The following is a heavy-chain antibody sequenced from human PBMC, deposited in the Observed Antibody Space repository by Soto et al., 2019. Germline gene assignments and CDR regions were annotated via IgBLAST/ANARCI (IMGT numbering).Heavy chain of an antibody. CDR1: GGSVSSGSYY. CDR3: ARGHMTTVVTPYY. CDR2: IYYSGST. V-gene: IGHV4-61*01. Sequence: VQLQESGPGLVKPSETLSLTCTVSGGSVSSGSYYWSWIRQPPGKGLEWIGYIYYSGSTNYNPSLKSRVTISVDTSKNQFSLKLSSVTAADTAVYYCARGHMTTVVTPYYWGQGTLVTVSS. J-gene: IGHJ4*02. D-gene: IGHD4-17*01.